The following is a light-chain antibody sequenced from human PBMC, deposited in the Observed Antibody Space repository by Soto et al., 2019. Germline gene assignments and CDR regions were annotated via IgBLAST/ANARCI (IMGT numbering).Light chain of an antibody. CDR3: QSYDSSNQGV. CDR2: EDK. Sequence: NFMLTQPHSVSESPGKTVTISCTRSRGSIASNYVQWYQQRPGSSPTIVIYEDKQRPSGVPDRFSGSIDSSSNSASLTISGLKTEDEADYYCQSYDSSNQGVFGTGTKLTVL. CDR1: RGSIASNY. J-gene: IGLJ1*01. V-gene: IGLV6-57*01.